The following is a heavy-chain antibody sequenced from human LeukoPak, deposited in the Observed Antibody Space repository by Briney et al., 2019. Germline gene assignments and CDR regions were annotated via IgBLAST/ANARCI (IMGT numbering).Heavy chain of an antibody. CDR3: ARDGGDTMVPGKNWFDP. Sequence: ASVKVSCKASGGTFISYAISWVRQAPGQGLEWMGGIIPIFGTANYAQKFQGRVTITADESTSTAYMELSSLRSEDTAVYYCARDGGDTMVPGKNWFDPWGQGTLVTVSS. J-gene: IGHJ5*02. V-gene: IGHV1-69*13. D-gene: IGHD3-10*01. CDR2: IIPIFGTA. CDR1: GGTFISYA.